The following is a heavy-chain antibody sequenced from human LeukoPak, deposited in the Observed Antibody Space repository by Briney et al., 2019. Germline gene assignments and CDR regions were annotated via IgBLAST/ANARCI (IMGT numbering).Heavy chain of an antibody. Sequence: SETLSLPCTVSGHSISSSRYYWGWIRQPPGKGLEWIVSLYYGGSTYYNPSLKRRVTISVDTSKNPFSLKLSSVTAADTAVYYCAREREASPKVGYFDYWGQGNLATVSS. J-gene: IGHJ4*02. D-gene: IGHD1-26*01. CDR2: LYYGGST. V-gene: IGHV4-39*07. CDR1: GHSISSSRYY. CDR3: AREREASPKVGYFDY.